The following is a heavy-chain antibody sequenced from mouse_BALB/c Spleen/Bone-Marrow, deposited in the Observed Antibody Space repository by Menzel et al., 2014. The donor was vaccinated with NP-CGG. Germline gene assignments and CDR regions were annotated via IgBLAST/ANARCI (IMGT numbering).Heavy chain of an antibody. V-gene: IGHV5-12*02. Sequence: EVQRVESGGGLVQPGGSLKLSCATSGFTFSDYYMYWVRQTPEKRLEWVAYISNGGGSTYYPDTVKGRFTISRDNAKNTLYLQMSRLKFEDTAMYYCARHNYDETWFAYWGQGTLVTVSA. D-gene: IGHD2-4*01. CDR2: ISNGGGST. J-gene: IGHJ3*01. CDR3: ARHNYDETWFAY. CDR1: GFTFSDYY.